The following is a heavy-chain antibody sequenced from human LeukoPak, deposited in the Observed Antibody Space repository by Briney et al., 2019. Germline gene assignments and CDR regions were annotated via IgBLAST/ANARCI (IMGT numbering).Heavy chain of an antibody. Sequence: PGGSLRLSCAASGFTFSSYSMNWVRQAPGKGLEWVSYISSSSSTVYYADSVKGRFTISRDNAKNSLYLQMNSLRAEDTAVYYRAREDYDSSGYRTFFDYWGQGTLVTVSS. D-gene: IGHD3-22*01. V-gene: IGHV3-48*01. J-gene: IGHJ4*02. CDR1: GFTFSSYS. CDR2: ISSSSSTV. CDR3: AREDYDSSGYRTFFDY.